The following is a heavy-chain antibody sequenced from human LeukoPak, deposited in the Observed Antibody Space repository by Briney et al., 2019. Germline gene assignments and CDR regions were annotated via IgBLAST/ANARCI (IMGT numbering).Heavy chain of an antibody. CDR3: TTGSTSDYGSGSYTTIDY. J-gene: IGHJ4*02. CDR1: GFTFRNAW. V-gene: IGHV3-15*01. CDR2: IKSKNNGGTT. Sequence: GVSLRLSCAASGFTFRNAWMSWVRQAPGKGLEWVGRIKSKNNGGTTDYAAPVTGRFTISRDDSRNTLYLQMNSLKTEDTGAYYCTTGSTSDYGSGSYTTIDYWGQGTLVTVSS. D-gene: IGHD3-10*01.